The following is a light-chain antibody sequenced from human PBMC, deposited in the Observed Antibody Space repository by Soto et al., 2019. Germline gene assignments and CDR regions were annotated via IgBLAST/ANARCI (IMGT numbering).Light chain of an antibody. Sequence: SYELTQPPSVSVAPGKTARITCGGTNIGSKSVHWYQQKPGQAPVLVIYYDSDRPSGIPERFSGSNSGNTATLTISRVEAGDEADYYCQVWDSSSDRLYVFGTGTKLTVL. V-gene: IGLV3-21*04. CDR3: QVWDSSSDRLYV. J-gene: IGLJ1*01. CDR1: NIGSKS. CDR2: YDS.